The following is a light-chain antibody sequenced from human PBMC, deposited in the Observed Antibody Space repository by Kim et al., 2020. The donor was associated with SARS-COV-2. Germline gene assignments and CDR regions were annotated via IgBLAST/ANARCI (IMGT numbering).Light chain of an antibody. V-gene: IGLV3-21*04. CDR1: NIGSKS. Sequence: SYELTQPPSVSVAPGKTARITCGGNNIGSKSVHWYQQKPGQSPLLVIYYDSDRPSGIPERFSGSNSGNTATLTISRVEARDEADYYCQVWDSSSDHRVFGGGTKLTVL. CDR2: YDS. J-gene: IGLJ3*02. CDR3: QVWDSSSDHRV.